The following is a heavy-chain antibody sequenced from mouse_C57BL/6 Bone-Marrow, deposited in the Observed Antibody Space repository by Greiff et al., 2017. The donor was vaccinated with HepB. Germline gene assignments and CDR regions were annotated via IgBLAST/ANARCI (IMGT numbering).Heavy chain of an antibody. CDR3: ARHEEGRYYSNCYAMDY. CDR2: FYPGSGSI. CDR1: GYTFTEYT. Sequence: QVQLQQSGAELVKPGASVKLSCKASGYTFTEYTIHWVKQRSGQGLEWIGWFYPGSGSIKYNEKFKDKATLTADKSSSTVYMELSRLTSEDSAVYFCARHEEGRYYSNCYAMDYWGQGTSVTVSS. V-gene: IGHV1-62-2*01. D-gene: IGHD2-5*01. J-gene: IGHJ4*01.